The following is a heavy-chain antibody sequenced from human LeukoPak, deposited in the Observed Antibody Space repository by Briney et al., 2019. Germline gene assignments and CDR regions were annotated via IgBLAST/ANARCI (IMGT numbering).Heavy chain of an antibody. CDR2: ISWNSGSI. V-gene: IGHV3-9*01. Sequence: GGSLRLSCAASGFTFSNYAMSWVRQAPGKGLEWVSGISWNSGSIGYADSVKGRFTISRDNAKNSLYLQMNSLRAEDTALYYCAKESTSHPSYGMDVWGQGTTVTVSS. D-gene: IGHD2-2*01. CDR1: GFTFSNYA. CDR3: AKESTSHPSYGMDV. J-gene: IGHJ6*02.